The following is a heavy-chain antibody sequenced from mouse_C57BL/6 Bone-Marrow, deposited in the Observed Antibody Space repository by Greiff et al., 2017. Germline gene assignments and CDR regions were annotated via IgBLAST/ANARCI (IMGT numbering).Heavy chain of an antibody. V-gene: IGHV1-55*01. CDR2: IYPGSGST. CDR1: GYTFTSYW. Sequence: QVQLQQPGAELVKPGASVKMSCKASGYTFTSYWITWVKQRPGQGLEWIGDIYPGSGSTNYNEKFKSKATLTVDTSSSTAYMQLSSLTSEDSAVYYCEGGYYGSSYLYCDVWGTGTTVTVSS. J-gene: IGHJ1*03. CDR3: EGGYYGSSYLYCDV. D-gene: IGHD1-1*01.